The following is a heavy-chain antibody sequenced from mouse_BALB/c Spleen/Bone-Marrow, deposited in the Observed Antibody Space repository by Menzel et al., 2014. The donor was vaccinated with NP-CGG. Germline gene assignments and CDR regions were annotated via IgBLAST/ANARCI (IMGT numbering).Heavy chain of an antibody. CDR2: IYPGDGGT. CDR1: GYTFTSYW. J-gene: IGHJ1*01. Sequence: VQLQQSGAELARPGASVKLSCKASGYTFTSYWMQWVKQRPGQGLEWIGAIYPGDGGTRYTQKFKGKATLTADKSSSTAYMQLSSLASEDSAVYYWARRYGSSYCWYFDVWGAGTTVTVSS. V-gene: IGHV1-87*01. CDR3: ARRYGSSYCWYFDV. D-gene: IGHD1-1*01.